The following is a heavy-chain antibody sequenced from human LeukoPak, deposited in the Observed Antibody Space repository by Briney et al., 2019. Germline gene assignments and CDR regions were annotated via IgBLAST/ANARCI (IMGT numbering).Heavy chain of an antibody. CDR1: GGSISSYY. D-gene: IGHD6-25*01. J-gene: IGHJ4*02. CDR2: IYYSGST. CDR3: AKALWTIAGAKPGTFDY. Sequence: PSETLSLTCTVSGGSISSYYWSWIRQPPGKGLEWIGYIYYSGSTNYNPSLKSRVTISVDTSKNQFSLKLSSVTAADTAVYYCAKALWTIAGAKPGTFDYWGQGTLVTVPS. V-gene: IGHV4-59*01.